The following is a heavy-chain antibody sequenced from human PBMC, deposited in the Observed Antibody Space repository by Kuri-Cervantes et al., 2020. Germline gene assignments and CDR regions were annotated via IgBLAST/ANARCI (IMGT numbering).Heavy chain of an antibody. D-gene: IGHD1-26*01. J-gene: IGHJ6*02. CDR2: ISSSSSTI. CDR3: AREVGATTFGYYYYGMDV. Sequence: GGSLRLSCAASGFTFSSYSMNWFRQAPGKGLEWVSYISSSSSTIYYADSVKGRFTISRDNAKNSLYLQMNSLRAEDTAVYYCAREVGATTFGYYYYGMDVWGQGTTVTVSS. V-gene: IGHV3-48*04. CDR1: GFTFSSYS.